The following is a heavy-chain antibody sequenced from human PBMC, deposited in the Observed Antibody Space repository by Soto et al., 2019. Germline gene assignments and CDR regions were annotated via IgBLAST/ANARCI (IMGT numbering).Heavy chain of an antibody. Sequence: QITLKESGPTLVKPTQPLTLTCTFSGFSLSTSGVGVGWIRQPPGKALEWLALIYWDDDKRYSPSLKSRLTITKDTSKNQVDLTMTNMDPVDTATYYCAHRYSNYRYYFDYWGQGTLVTVSS. CDR1: GFSLSTSGVG. CDR2: IYWDDDK. J-gene: IGHJ4*02. V-gene: IGHV2-5*02. CDR3: AHRYSNYRYYFDY. D-gene: IGHD4-4*01.